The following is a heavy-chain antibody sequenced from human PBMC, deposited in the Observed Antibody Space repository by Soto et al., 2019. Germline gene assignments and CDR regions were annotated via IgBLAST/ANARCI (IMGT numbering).Heavy chain of an antibody. Sequence: ASVKVSCKASGYTFTSYGISWVRQAPGQGLEWMGWISTYNGHTNYVQKLQGRVTMTTDTSTSTAYMELRSLRSDDTAVYYCAREGAVARTNAFDIWGQGTMVTVSS. CDR2: ISTYNGHT. V-gene: IGHV1-18*01. CDR3: AREGAVARTNAFDI. CDR1: GYTFTSYG. J-gene: IGHJ3*02. D-gene: IGHD6-19*01.